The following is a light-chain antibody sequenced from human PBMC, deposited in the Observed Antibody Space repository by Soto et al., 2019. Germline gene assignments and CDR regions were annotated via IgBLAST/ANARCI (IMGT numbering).Light chain of an antibody. CDR1: QSISSY. CDR2: SAS. J-gene: IGKJ1*01. CDR3: QQSYSFPRT. V-gene: IGKV1-39*01. Sequence: DIQMTQSPSSLSASVGDRVTITCRASQSISSYLKLYQQTPGKPTKLLFYSASTLQSGVPSRFIGSGSGTDFSLTISSLQPEHFATYYCQQSYSFPRTFGRGTKVDIK.